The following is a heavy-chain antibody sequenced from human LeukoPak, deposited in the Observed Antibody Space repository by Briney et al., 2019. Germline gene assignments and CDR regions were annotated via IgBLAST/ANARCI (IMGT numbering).Heavy chain of an antibody. CDR1: GGSFSGYY. CDR2: INHSGST. CDR3: AGGGLVVVAATANWFDP. D-gene: IGHD2-15*01. J-gene: IGHJ5*02. V-gene: IGHV4-34*01. Sequence: PSETLSLTCAVYGGSFSGYYWSWIRQPPGKGLEWIGEINHSGSTNYNPSLKSRVTISVDTSKNQFSLKLSSVTAADTAVYYCAGGGLVVVAATANWFDPWGQGTLVTVSS.